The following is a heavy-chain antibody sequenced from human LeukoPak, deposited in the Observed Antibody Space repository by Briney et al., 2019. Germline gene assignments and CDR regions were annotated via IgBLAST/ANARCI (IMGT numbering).Heavy chain of an antibody. CDR2: IYYSGST. V-gene: IGHV4-59*01. D-gene: IGHD3-10*01. CDR3: ARTYYYGSGSYPPSGWFDP. J-gene: IGHJ5*02. Sequence: SETLSLTCTVYGGSISSYYWSWIRQPPGKGLEWIGYIYYSGSTNYNPSLKSRVTISVDTSKNQFSLKLSSVTAADTAVYYCARTYYYGSGSYPPSGWFDPWGQGTLVTVSS. CDR1: GGSISSYY.